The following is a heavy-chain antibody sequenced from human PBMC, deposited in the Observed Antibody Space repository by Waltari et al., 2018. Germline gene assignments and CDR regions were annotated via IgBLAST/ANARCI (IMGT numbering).Heavy chain of an antibody. CDR1: GFPFSSYE. Sequence: EVQLVESGGGLVQPGGSLRLSCAASGFPFSSYEMNWVRQAPGTGLEVGSYISSRGMTKYYADSVKGRVTSSRDNAKNSLYLQMNSLRAEDTAVYYCARTCRNTSPHDYWGQGTLVTVSS. CDR2: ISSRGMTK. J-gene: IGHJ4*02. D-gene: IGHD2-2*01. V-gene: IGHV3-48*03. CDR3: ARTCRNTSPHDY.